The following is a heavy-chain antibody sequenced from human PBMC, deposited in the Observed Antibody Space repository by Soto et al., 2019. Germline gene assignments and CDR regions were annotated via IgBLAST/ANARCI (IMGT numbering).Heavy chain of an antibody. D-gene: IGHD4-17*01. CDR1: GGSISSGGYY. CDR2: IYYSGST. V-gene: IGHV4-31*03. CDR3: AREGDYAMGWFDP. J-gene: IGHJ5*02. Sequence: QVQLQESGPGLVKPSQTLSLTCTVSGGSISSGGYYWSWIRQHPGKGLEWIGYIYYSGSTYYNPSLKGRVTISVDTSKNQYSLKLSSVTAADTAVYYCAREGDYAMGWFDPWGQGTLVTVSS.